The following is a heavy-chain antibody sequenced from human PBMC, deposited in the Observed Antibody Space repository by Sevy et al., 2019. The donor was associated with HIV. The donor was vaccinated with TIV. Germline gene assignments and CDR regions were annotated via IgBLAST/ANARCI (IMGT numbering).Heavy chain of an antibody. D-gene: IGHD5-18*01. Sequence: GGSLRLSCAASGFTFSSYAMHWVRQAPGKGLEWVAVIWYDGSNKYYADSVKGRFTISRDNSKNTLYLQMNSLRAEDTAVYYCARGSHSYGYYFDYWGQGTLVTVSS. CDR1: GFTFSSYA. CDR2: IWYDGSNK. V-gene: IGHV3-33*08. J-gene: IGHJ4*02. CDR3: ARGSHSYGYYFDY.